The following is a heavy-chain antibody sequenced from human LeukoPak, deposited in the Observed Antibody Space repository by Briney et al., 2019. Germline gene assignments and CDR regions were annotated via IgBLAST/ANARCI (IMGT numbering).Heavy chain of an antibody. CDR3: ARAPPQGSYYLVY. J-gene: IGHJ4*02. CDR1: GYTFTSYY. Sequence: GASVKVSCKASGYTFTSYYIHWVRQAPGQGLEWMGIINPSGSSTSYAQKFQGRVSMTRDTSTSTVYMELSSLRSEDTALYYCARAPPQGSYYLVYWGQGTLVTVSS. D-gene: IGHD1-26*01. CDR2: INPSGSST. V-gene: IGHV1-46*01.